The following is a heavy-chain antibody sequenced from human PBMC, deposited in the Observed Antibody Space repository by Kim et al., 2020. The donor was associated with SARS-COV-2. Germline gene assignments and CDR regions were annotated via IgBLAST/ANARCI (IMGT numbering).Heavy chain of an antibody. J-gene: IGHJ2*01. CDR2: IYSDGST. CDR1: GFTVSSHY. V-gene: IGHV3-53*04. CDR3: ARGSMTGPHWYFDR. Sequence: GGSLRLSCAASGFTVSSHYMNWVRQAPGKGLEWVSVIYSDGSTDYADSVKGRIIISRHNSKNILYLQMNSLRAEDTAVYYCARGSMTGPHWYFDRWGRGT. D-gene: IGHD3-22*01.